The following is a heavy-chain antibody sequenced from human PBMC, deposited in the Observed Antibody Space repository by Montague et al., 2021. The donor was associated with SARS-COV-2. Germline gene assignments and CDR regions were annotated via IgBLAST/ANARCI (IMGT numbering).Heavy chain of an antibody. CDR2: IYYSGST. Sequence: TLSLTCTVSGGSISSGGYYWSWIRQHPGKGLEWIGYIYYSGSTYYNPSLKSRVTISVDTSKNQFSLKLSSVTAADMAVYYCARAGTITMIVVVIDAFDIWGQGTMVTVSS. J-gene: IGHJ3*02. D-gene: IGHD3-22*01. CDR1: GGSISSGGYY. CDR3: ARAGTITMIVVVIDAFDI. V-gene: IGHV4-31*03.